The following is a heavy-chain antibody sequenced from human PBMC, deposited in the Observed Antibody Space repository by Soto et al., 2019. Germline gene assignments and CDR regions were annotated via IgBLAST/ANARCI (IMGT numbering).Heavy chain of an antibody. CDR3: ARVKPGYSYGYIMDF. Sequence: PSETLSLTCTVSGDSIRNYYWSWIRQPPGKGLEYIGYIFYSGSATYNPSLKSRVAMSVDTSRNQFALKLRSVTAADTATYYCARVKPGYSYGYIMDFWGRGTLVTVSS. D-gene: IGHD5-18*01. CDR1: GDSIRNYY. J-gene: IGHJ4*01. CDR2: IFYSGSA. V-gene: IGHV4-59*01.